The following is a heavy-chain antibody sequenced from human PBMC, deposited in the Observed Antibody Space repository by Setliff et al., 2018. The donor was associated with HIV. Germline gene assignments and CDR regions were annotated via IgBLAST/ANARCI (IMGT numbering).Heavy chain of an antibody. CDR1: GYSFTSYW. J-gene: IGHJ4*02. Sequence: GESPKISCKGSGYSFTSYWIGWVRQMPGKGLEWMGIIYPGDSDTRYSPSFQGQVTISADKSISTAYLQWSSLKASDTAMYYCARGGGTYSSSPRFDYWGQGTLVTVSS. CDR2: IYPGDSDT. D-gene: IGHD6-13*01. V-gene: IGHV5-51*01. CDR3: ARGGGTYSSSPRFDY.